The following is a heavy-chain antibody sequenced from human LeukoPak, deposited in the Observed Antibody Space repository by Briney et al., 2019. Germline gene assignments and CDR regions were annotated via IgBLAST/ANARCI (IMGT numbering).Heavy chain of an antibody. Sequence: QSGGSLRLSCAGSGFTFSSYAMSWVRQAPGQGLEWVSAISDSGDYTSYADSVRGRFTISRDNSRNTLYLQMTSLRPEDTAVYYCAKDTSIGKYCTNGVCSPFDYWGQGTLVTVSS. V-gene: IGHV3-23*01. CDR3: AKDTSIGKYCTNGVCSPFDY. D-gene: IGHD2-8*01. CDR2: ISDSGDYT. J-gene: IGHJ4*02. CDR1: GFTFSSYA.